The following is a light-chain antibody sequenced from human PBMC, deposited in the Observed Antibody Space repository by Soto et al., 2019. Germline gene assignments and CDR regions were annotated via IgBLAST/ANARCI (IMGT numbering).Light chain of an antibody. CDR2: EVT. V-gene: IGLV2-8*01. Sequence: QSALTQPPSASGSPGQSVTISCAGSSSDIGASNSVSWYQQHPGKAPKLLISEVTKRPSGVPDRFFGSKSGNTASLTVSGLQADDEADYYCGSKAGSNKHVVFGGGTQLTVL. CDR3: GSKAGSNKHVV. J-gene: IGLJ7*01. CDR1: SSDIGASNS.